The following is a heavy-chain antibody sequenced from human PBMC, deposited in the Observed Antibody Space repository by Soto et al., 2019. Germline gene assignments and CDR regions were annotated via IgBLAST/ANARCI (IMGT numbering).Heavy chain of an antibody. V-gene: IGHV1-8*01. CDR1: GYTFTSYD. J-gene: IGHJ4*02. Sequence: ASVKVSCKASGYTFTSYDIYWVRQATGRGLEWMGWMNPFSGNAVYTQKFQDRVTMTRDTSINTAYMEMSGLRSEDTAVYYCTRGQGNHWGQGSLVTVSS. CDR3: TRGQGNH. CDR2: MNPFSGNA.